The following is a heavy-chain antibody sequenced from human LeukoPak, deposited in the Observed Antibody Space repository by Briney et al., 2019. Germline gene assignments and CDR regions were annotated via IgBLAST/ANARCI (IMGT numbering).Heavy chain of an antibody. Sequence: ASVKVSCKASGYTFTSYDINWVRQATGQGLEWMGWMNPNSGNTGYAQKFRGRVTMTRNTSISTAYMELSSLRSEDTAVYYCAREGIAAAGTTSGLYYYYMDVWGKGTTVTVSS. V-gene: IGHV1-8*01. J-gene: IGHJ6*03. D-gene: IGHD6-13*01. CDR2: MNPNSGNT. CDR1: GYTFTSYD. CDR3: AREGIAAAGTTSGLYYYYMDV.